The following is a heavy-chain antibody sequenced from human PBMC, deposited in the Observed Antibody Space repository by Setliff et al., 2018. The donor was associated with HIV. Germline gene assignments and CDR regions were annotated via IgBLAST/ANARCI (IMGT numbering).Heavy chain of an antibody. CDR1: GYSFTTSG. CDR2: INIRSGNT. Sequence: ASVKVSCKASGYSFTTSGVSWVRQAPGQGLEWMGWINIRSGNTNYAQKFQGRVTMTTDTSTSTAYMELRSLRSDDTAMYYCARKYTGGPLDYWGQGTLVTVSS. J-gene: IGHJ4*02. V-gene: IGHV1-18*01. CDR3: ARKYTGGPLDY. D-gene: IGHD6-19*01.